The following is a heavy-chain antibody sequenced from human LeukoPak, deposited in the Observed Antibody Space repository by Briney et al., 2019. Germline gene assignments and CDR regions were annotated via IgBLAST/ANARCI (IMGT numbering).Heavy chain of an antibody. CDR2: ISSSGSTI. J-gene: IGHJ4*02. Sequence: GGSLRLSCAASGFTFSSYEMNWVRQAPGKGLEWVSYISSSGSTIYYADSVRGRFTISRDNAKNSLYLQMNSLRAEDTAVYYCARVLAARLSDYWGQRTLATVSS. V-gene: IGHV3-48*03. CDR3: ARVLAARLSDY. D-gene: IGHD6-6*01. CDR1: GFTFSSYE.